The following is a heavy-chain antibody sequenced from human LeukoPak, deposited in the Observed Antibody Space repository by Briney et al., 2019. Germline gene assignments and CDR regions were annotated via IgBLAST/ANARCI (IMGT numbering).Heavy chain of an antibody. CDR1: GFKFDDYA. CDR3: AKDRGYNYGKGVDY. V-gene: IGHV3-9*01. J-gene: IGHJ4*02. CDR2: INWNSGTI. D-gene: IGHD5-18*01. Sequence: GGSLRLSCAASGFKFDDYAMHWVRQVPGKGLEWVSGINWNSGTIGYADSVKGRFTISRDNAKNSLYLQMNSLRAEDTAFYYCAKDRGYNYGKGVDYWGQGTLVTASS.